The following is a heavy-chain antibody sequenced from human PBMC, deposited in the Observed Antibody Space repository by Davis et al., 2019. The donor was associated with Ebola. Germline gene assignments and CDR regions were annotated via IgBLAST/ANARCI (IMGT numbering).Heavy chain of an antibody. CDR3: ARDFDRVRT. CDR1: GFSFSNYW. D-gene: IGHD3-22*01. V-gene: IGHV3-74*01. CDR2: ISPDGSAT. J-gene: IGHJ4*02. Sequence: HTGGSLRLSCAASGFSFSNYWIHWVRQAPGKGPVWVSRISPDGSATGYADSVKGRFTISRDNAKNTLYLQMNSLRAEDTAVYYCARDFDRVRTWGQGNLVTVSS.